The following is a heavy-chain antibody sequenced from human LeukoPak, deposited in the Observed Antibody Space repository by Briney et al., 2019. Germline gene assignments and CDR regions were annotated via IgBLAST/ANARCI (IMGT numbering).Heavy chain of an antibody. CDR3: ASAGHGFWSGYFDY. V-gene: IGHV3-48*03. CDR1: GFTFGSYE. J-gene: IGHJ4*02. D-gene: IGHD3-3*01. Sequence: PGGCLRLSCAASGFTFGSYEMEWVRQAPGRGLGWVSYISSSGSTLYYGDSVKGRFTISRDNAKNSLYLQMNSLRAEDTAVYYCASAGHGFWSGYFDYWGQGTLVTVSS. CDR2: ISSSGSTL.